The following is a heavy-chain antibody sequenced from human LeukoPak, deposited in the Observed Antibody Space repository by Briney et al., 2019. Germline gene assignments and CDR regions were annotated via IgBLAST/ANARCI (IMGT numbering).Heavy chain of an antibody. CDR3: ARDYCSSTSWLFDY. CDR2: INPNSGDT. CDR1: GYTFTGYH. V-gene: IGHV1-2*06. D-gene: IGHD2-2*01. Sequence: ASVTVSCRASGYTFTGYHIHWVRQAPGQGLEWMGRINPNSGDTNYAQNFQGRVTMTRDTSINTAYMELSRLRSNDTAVYYCARDYCSSTSWLFDYWGQGTLVTVSS. J-gene: IGHJ4*02.